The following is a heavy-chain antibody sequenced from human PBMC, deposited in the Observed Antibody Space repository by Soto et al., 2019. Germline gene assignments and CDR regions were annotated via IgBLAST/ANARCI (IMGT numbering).Heavy chain of an antibody. Sequence: PGGSLRLSCAASGFTFSSYAMSWVRQAPGKGLEWVSAISGSGGSTYYADSVKGRFTISRDNSKNTLYLQMNSLRAEDTAVFYCSKFQLSYYYDSSGYFCDYWGQGPLVTVSS. CDR3: SKFQLSYYYDSSGYFCDY. V-gene: IGHV3-23*01. CDR2: ISGSGGST. CDR1: GFTFSSYA. D-gene: IGHD3-22*01. J-gene: IGHJ4*02.